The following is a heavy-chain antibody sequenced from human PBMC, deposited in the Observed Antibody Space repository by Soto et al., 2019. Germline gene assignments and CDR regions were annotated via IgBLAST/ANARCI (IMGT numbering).Heavy chain of an antibody. J-gene: IGHJ3*02. V-gene: IGHV3-23*01. D-gene: IGHD3-3*01. CDR2: ISGSGGST. CDR3: AKDLPGPTIFGVVIIPVSAFDI. Sequence: EVQLLESGGGLVQPGGSLRLSCAASGFTFSSYAMSWVRQAPGKGLEWVSAISGSGGSTYYADSVKGRFTISRDNSKNTLYLQMNSLRAEDTAVYYCAKDLPGPTIFGVVIIPVSAFDIWGQGTMVTVSS. CDR1: GFTFSSYA.